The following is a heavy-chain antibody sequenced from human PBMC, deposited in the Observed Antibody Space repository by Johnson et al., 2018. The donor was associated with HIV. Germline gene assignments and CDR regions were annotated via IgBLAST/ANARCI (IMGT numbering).Heavy chain of an antibody. CDR2: ISYDGSNK. Sequence: QMLLVESGGGVVQPGRSLRLSCAASGFTFSSYAMHWVRQAPGKGLEWVAVISYDGSNKYYADSVKGRFTISRDNSKNTLYLQMNSLRPEDTAVYYCAKHNGLDSSWPFDAFDIWGQGTMVTVSS. CDR3: AKHNGLDSSWPFDAFDI. D-gene: IGHD6-13*01. V-gene: IGHV3-30*04. CDR1: GFTFSSYA. J-gene: IGHJ3*02.